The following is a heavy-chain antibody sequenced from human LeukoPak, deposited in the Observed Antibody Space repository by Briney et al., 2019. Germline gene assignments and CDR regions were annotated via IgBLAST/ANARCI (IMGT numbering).Heavy chain of an antibody. Sequence: NPSETLSLTCTVSGGSISSYYWRWIRQPPGKGLEWIGYIYYSGSTNYNPSLKSRVTISVDTSKNQFSLKLSSVTAADTAVYYCARLLWSMFDAFDIWGQGTMVTVSS. V-gene: IGHV4-59*08. CDR3: ARLLWSMFDAFDI. D-gene: IGHD2-8*02. J-gene: IGHJ3*02. CDR2: IYYSGST. CDR1: GGSISSYY.